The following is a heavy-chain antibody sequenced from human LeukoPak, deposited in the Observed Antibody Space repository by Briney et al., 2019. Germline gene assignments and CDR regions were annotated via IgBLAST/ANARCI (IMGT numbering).Heavy chain of an antibody. V-gene: IGHV1-2*02. CDR1: GYTFTGYY. D-gene: IGHD3-9*01. Sequence: ASVKVSCKASGYTFTGYYLHWVRQAPGQGLEWMGWINPNSGGTNYAQKFQGRVTMTRDTSITTAYMELNRLISDDTAVYYCASPGSSYDILAGPGYCDYWGQGTLVTVSS. CDR2: INPNSGGT. CDR3: ASPGSSYDILAGPGYCDY. J-gene: IGHJ4*02.